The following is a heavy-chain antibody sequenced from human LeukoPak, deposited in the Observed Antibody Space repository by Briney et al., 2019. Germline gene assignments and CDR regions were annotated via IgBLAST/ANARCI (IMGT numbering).Heavy chain of an antibody. D-gene: IGHD3-10*01. CDR1: GFTFSRYW. CDR2: ISYDGSNK. CDR3: AKDYYGSGATPEA. J-gene: IGHJ5*02. Sequence: GGSLRLSCAASGFTFSRYWMHWVRQAPGKGLEWVSDISYDGSNKYYADSVKGRFTISRGNSKNTLYLQMNSLRAEDTAVYYCAKDYYGSGATPEAWGQGTLVTVSS. V-gene: IGHV3-30*18.